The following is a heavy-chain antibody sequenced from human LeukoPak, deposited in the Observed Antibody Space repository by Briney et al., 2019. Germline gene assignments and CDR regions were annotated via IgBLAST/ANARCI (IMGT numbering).Heavy chain of an antibody. V-gene: IGHV3-23*01. CDR2: LTGYGGA. D-gene: IGHD6-13*01. Sequence: GGSLRLSCEASGFSITSYAMMWVRQAPGKGLQWIATLTGYGGAYYAGSGEGRFIVSRDISKNTFFLQMYSLRAEDTAVYYCAKGAAAGKVDWFDPWGQGTLVTVSS. CDR3: AKGAAAGKVDWFDP. CDR1: GFSITSYA. J-gene: IGHJ5*02.